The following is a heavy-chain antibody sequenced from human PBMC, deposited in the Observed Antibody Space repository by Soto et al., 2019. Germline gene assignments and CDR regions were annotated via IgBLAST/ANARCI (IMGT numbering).Heavy chain of an antibody. J-gene: IGHJ4*02. V-gene: IGHV3-30*03. CDR2: ISYDESDK. CDR3: ARDLSVAGPDY. CDR1: GFTFRSYA. D-gene: IGHD6-19*01. Sequence: GGSLRLSCAASGFTFRSYAMHWVRQAPGKGLEWVAVISYDESDKYYADSLKGRFTISRDNSKNTLYLQMNSLRGEDAAVYYCARDLSVAGPDYWGQGTLVTVSS.